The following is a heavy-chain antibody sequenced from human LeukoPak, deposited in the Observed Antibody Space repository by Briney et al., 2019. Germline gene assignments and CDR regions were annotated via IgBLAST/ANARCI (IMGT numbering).Heavy chain of an antibody. J-gene: IGHJ4*02. CDR3: ARWRGSTSERSDY. D-gene: IGHD2-2*01. CDR2: IKQDGSAK. Sequence: PGGSLRLSCTASGFTFSDYWMTWVRQAPGKGLEWMANIKQDGSAKNYVDSVKGRFTISRDNAKNSLYLQMDSLRVEDTATYYCARWRGSTSERSDYWGQGTLVTVSS. CDR1: GFTFSDYW. V-gene: IGHV3-7*01.